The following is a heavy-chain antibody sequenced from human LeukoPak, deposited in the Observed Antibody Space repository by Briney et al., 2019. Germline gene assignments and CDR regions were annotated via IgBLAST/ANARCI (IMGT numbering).Heavy chain of an antibody. CDR1: GFTFSSYG. J-gene: IGHJ5*02. CDR3: TRGVEGGLGP. D-gene: IGHD3-3*01. CDR2: ISYDGNNK. V-gene: IGHV3-30*03. Sequence: PGGSLRHSCAASGFTFSSYGMHWVRQAPGKGLEWVAVISYDGNNKYYADSVKGRFTISRENAKNSLYLQMNSLRAGDTAVYYCTRGVEGGLGPWGQGTLVTVSS.